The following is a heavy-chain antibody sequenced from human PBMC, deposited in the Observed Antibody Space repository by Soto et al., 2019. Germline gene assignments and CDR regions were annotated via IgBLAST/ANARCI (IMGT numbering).Heavy chain of an antibody. CDR1: GFTFSNYW. J-gene: IGHJ5*02. CDR2: IKQDGSEK. CDR3: ARAGGYDYWSLFDP. Sequence: EVQVEESGGGLVQPGGSLRLSRVASGFTFSNYWMSWVRQAPGKGQEWVANIKQDGSEKNYVDSVKGRFSISRDNAKNSVFLQMNSFRADDTAVYHCARAGGYDYWSLFDPWGQGTLVTVAS. V-gene: IGHV3-7*01. D-gene: IGHD3-3*01.